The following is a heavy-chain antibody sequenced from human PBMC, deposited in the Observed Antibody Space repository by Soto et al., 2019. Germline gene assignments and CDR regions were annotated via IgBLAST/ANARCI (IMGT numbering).Heavy chain of an antibody. CDR3: ASNGSIAARPGPYFDY. CDR2: LIPIFGTA. D-gene: IGHD6-6*01. V-gene: IGHV1-69*06. Sequence: QVQLVQSGAEVKKPGSSVKVSCKASGGTFSSYAISWVRQAPGQGLEWMGGLIPIFGTANYAQKFQGRVTITADKATSSAYMELSRLRSEDTAVYYCASNGSIAARPGPYFDYWGQGILVTVSS. J-gene: IGHJ4*02. CDR1: GGTFSSYA.